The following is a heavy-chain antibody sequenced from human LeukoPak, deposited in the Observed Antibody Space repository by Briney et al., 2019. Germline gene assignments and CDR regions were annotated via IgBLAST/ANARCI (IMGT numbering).Heavy chain of an antibody. V-gene: IGHV3-74*01. J-gene: IGHJ3*02. CDR2: INGDGSIT. D-gene: IGHD6-13*01. Sequence: GGSLRLSCAASGFTFSNNWMHWVRQAPGKGLVWVSRINGDGSITDYADAVKGRFTISRDNAKNTLYLQMNSLRAEGTAVYYCAQVRVTSSRNVFNMWGQGTMVTVSS. CDR3: AQVRVTSSRNVFNM. CDR1: GFTFSNNW.